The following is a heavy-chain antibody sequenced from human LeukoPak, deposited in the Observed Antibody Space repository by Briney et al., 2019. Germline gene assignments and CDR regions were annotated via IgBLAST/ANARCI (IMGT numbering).Heavy chain of an antibody. Sequence: SEILSLTCTVSAGSISTYYWSWIRQPAGKGLEWIGRIYTSGSTNYNPSLKSRVTMSVDTSKNQFSLKLSSVTAADTAVYFCARDYEDAFDIWGQGTMVTVSS. V-gene: IGHV4-4*07. D-gene: IGHD3-16*01. J-gene: IGHJ3*02. CDR2: IYTSGST. CDR3: ARDYEDAFDI. CDR1: AGSISTYY.